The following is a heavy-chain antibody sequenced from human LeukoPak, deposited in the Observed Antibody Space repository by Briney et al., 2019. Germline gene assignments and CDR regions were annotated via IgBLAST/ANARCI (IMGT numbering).Heavy chain of an antibody. D-gene: IGHD2-2*01. Sequence: GGSLRLSCAASGFTFSSYSMNWVRQAPGKGLEWVSSISSSSSYIYYADSVKGRFTISRDNAKNALYLQMNSLRAEDTAVYYCAREYCSSTSCEEDYWGQGTLVTVSS. V-gene: IGHV3-21*01. CDR1: GFTFSSYS. CDR3: AREYCSSTSCEEDY. J-gene: IGHJ4*02. CDR2: ISSSSSYI.